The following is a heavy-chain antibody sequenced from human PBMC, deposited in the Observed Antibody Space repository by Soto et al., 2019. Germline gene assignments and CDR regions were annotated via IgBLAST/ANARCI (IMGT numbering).Heavy chain of an antibody. CDR1: GGSFSGYY. D-gene: IGHD2-2*01. CDR2: INHSGST. CDR3: ARGGPPARNWFDP. Sequence: PSETLSLTCAVYGGSFSGYYWSWIRQPPGKGLEWIGEINHSGSTNYNPSLKSRVTISVDTSKNQFSLKLSSVTAADTAVYYCARGGPPARNWFDPWGKGYLVPVSS. J-gene: IGHJ5*02. V-gene: IGHV4-34*01.